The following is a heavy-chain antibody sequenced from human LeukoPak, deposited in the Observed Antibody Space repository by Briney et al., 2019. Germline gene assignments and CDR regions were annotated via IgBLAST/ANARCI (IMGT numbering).Heavy chain of an antibody. CDR2: IYYSGST. CDR1: GGSISSYY. CDR3: ASMSMYYDILTGYLAHYYFDY. V-gene: IGHV4-59*01. J-gene: IGHJ4*02. Sequence: SETLSLTCTVSGGSISSYYWSWIRQPPGKGLEWIGYIYYSGSTNYNPSLKSRVTISVDTSKNQFSLKLSSVTAADTAVYYCASMSMYYDILTGYLAHYYFDYWGQGTLVTVSS. D-gene: IGHD3-9*01.